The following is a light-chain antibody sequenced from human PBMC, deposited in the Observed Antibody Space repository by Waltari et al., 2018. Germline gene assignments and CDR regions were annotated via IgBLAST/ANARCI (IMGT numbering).Light chain of an antibody. CDR1: TSDLGGYNY. CDR2: DVS. Sequence: QSALTQPASVSGSPGQSITISCTGTTSDLGGYNYVSWYQQHPGKAPNLMIYDVSRRPSGISSRFSGSKFGNTASLTISGLQPEDEADYYCSSFTSSSTWVFGGGTKLTVL. J-gene: IGLJ3*02. V-gene: IGLV2-14*03. CDR3: SSFTSSSTWV.